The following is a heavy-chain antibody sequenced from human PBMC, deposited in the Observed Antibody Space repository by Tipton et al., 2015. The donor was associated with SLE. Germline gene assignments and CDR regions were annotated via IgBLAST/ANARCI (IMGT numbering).Heavy chain of an antibody. CDR2: IYTSGST. D-gene: IGHD1-26*01. J-gene: IGHJ2*01. V-gene: IGHV4-59*10. CDR3: AKADGVVGGQVPYWYFDL. CDR1: GGSFSGYY. Sequence: TLSLTCAVYGGSFSGYYWTWIRQPAGKGLEWIGRIYTSGSTNYNPSLKSRVTISVDTSKNQFSLKLTSVTTADTAMYYCAKADGVVGGQVPYWYFDLWGRGTLVTVSS.